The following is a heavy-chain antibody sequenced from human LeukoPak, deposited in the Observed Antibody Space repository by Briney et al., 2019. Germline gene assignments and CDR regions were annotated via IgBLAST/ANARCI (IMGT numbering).Heavy chain of an antibody. CDR3: ARLAMDDKGYSYYYGMDV. CDR1: GFTFTSYN. D-gene: IGHD2-15*01. V-gene: IGHV3-48*02. J-gene: IGHJ6*02. CDR2: IGSSSSII. Sequence: PGGSLRLSCAASGFTFTSYNMNWVRQAPGKGLEWISYIGSSSSIIYYSDSVKGRFTISRDNAKNSLYLQMYSLRDEDTAVQSEARLAMDDKGYSYYYGMDVWGQGTTVTVSS.